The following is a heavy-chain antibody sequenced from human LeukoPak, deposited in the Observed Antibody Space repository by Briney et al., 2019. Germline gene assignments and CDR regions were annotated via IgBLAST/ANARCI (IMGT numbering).Heavy chain of an antibody. Sequence: GGSLRLSCAASGFTFDDYAMHWVRQAPGKGLEWVSGISWNSGSIVYADSVKGRFTISRDNAKNSLYLQMNSLRAEDTALYYCAKDMDRTGWSFQHWGQGTLVTVSS. V-gene: IGHV3-9*01. J-gene: IGHJ1*01. CDR3: AKDMDRTGWSFQH. CDR2: ISWNSGSI. CDR1: GFTFDDYA. D-gene: IGHD2-15*01.